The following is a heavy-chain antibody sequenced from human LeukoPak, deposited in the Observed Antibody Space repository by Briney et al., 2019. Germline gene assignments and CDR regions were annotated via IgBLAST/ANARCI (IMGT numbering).Heavy chain of an antibody. Sequence: WEALSVTWTGSGGSINSYYGSWVRQAPGEGLEGIGYIYYSRSTTYPPSLQSRVTISVATSKNQFSPKPSSVTAADPAVHSCAGTYDSSGYYLFDYWGPGTLAPLSA. CDR3: AGTYDSSGYYLFDY. V-gene: IGHV4-59*01. CDR1: GGSINSYY. CDR2: IYYSRST. D-gene: IGHD3-22*01. J-gene: IGHJ4*02.